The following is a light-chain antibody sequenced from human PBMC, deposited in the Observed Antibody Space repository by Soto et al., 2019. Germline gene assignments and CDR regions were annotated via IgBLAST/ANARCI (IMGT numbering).Light chain of an antibody. Sequence: DIQMTQSPSTLSASVGGRVTITCRASQSISSWLAWYQQKPGKAPKLLIYDASSLESGVPSRFSGSGSGTEFTLTISSLQPDDFATYYCQQYNSYSGTFGQGTKV. CDR1: QSISSW. CDR3: QQYNSYSGT. V-gene: IGKV1-5*01. CDR2: DAS. J-gene: IGKJ1*01.